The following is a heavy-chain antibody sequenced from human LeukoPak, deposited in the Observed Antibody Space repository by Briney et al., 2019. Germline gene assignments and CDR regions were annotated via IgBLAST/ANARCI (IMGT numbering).Heavy chain of an antibody. CDR2: IIPVFGTA. CDR3: ARDRVVGLGIDNAFDI. Sequence: SVKVSCKASGGTFSSYAISWVRQAPGQGLEWMGGIIPVFGTANYAQKIQGRVTITADESTSTAYMELSSLRSEDTAVYYCARDRVVGLGIDNAFDIWGHGTMVTVSS. CDR1: GGTFSSYA. V-gene: IGHV1-69*13. J-gene: IGHJ3*02. D-gene: IGHD2-15*01.